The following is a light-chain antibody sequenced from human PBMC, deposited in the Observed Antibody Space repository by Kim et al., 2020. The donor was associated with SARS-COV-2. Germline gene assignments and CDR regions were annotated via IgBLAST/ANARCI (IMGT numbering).Light chain of an antibody. CDR2: AAS. J-gene: IGKJ4*01. CDR1: QGISND. Sequence: ASEGDRVTISCRDSQGISNDLGWYQKKPGKAPKLLIYAASSLHSWVPSRFSGSGSGTDFTLTISSLQPEDVATYYCLQDYNYPLTFGGGTKVDIK. V-gene: IGKV1-6*01. CDR3: LQDYNYPLT.